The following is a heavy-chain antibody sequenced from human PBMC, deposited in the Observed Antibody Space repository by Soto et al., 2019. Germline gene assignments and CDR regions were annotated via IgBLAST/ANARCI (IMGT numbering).Heavy chain of an antibody. D-gene: IGHD3-10*01. CDR2: IYHSGST. V-gene: IGHV4-4*02. Sequence: QVQLQESGPGLVKPSGTLSLSCAVSSGSISSSNWWSWVRQPPGKGLEWIGEIYHSGSTKYNPSLTSRVTISVDKSKNQFSLKLSSVTAADTAVYYCAREIMYYGSGGYFDYWGQGTLVTVSS. CDR1: SGSISSSNW. J-gene: IGHJ4*02. CDR3: AREIMYYGSGGYFDY.